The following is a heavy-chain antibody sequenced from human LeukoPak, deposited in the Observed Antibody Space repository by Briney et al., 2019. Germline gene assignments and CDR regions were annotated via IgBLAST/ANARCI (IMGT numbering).Heavy chain of an antibody. Sequence: GGSLRLSCVASGFSFSNYWMHWVRQPPGKGLEWVAFIRYDGSNKYYADSVKGRFTISRDNSKNTLYLQMNSLRAEDTAVYYCAKWGVVVPAAMGDDAFDIWGQGTMVTVSS. CDR1: GFSFSNYW. V-gene: IGHV3-30*02. J-gene: IGHJ3*02. D-gene: IGHD2-2*01. CDR3: AKWGVVVPAAMGDDAFDI. CDR2: IRYDGSNK.